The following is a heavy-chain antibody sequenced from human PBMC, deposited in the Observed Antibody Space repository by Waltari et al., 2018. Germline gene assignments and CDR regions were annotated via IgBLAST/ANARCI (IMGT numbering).Heavy chain of an antibody. V-gene: IGHV4-34*01. CDR3: AREAARPGETDAFDI. CDR2: INHSGST. J-gene: IGHJ3*02. D-gene: IGHD6-6*01. CDR1: GGSFSGYY. Sequence: QVQLQQWGAGLLKPSETLSLTCAVYGGSFSGYYWIWIRQPPGKGLEWIGEINHSGSTNYNPSLKSRVTISVDTSKNQFSLKLSSVTAADTAVYYCAREAARPGETDAFDIWGQGTMVTVSS.